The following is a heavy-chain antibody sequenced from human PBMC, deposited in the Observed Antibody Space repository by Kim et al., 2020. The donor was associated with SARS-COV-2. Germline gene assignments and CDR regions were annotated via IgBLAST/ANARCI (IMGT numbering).Heavy chain of an antibody. Sequence: SETLSLTCTVSGGSISSGGYYWSWIRQHPGKGLEWIGYIYYSGSTYYNPSLKSRVTISVDTSKNQFSLKLSSVTAADTAVYYCAREGDSSGPQNWFDPWGQGTLVTVSS. D-gene: IGHD3-22*01. V-gene: IGHV4-31*03. CDR2: IYYSGST. CDR3: AREGDSSGPQNWFDP. CDR1: GGSISSGGYY. J-gene: IGHJ5*02.